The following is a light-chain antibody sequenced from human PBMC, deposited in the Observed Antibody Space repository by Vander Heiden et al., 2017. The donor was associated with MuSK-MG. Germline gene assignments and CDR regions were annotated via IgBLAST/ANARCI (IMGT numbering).Light chain of an antibody. V-gene: IGKV1-5*03. CDR1: QSISSW. CDR2: KAS. CDR3: QQDNTYSWT. Sequence: DIQMTQSPSTLSASVGDRVTITCRASQSISSWLAWYQQKPGKAPKLLIYKASNLESGVPSRFSGSGSGTEFTLTISSVQPDDFATYYCQQDNTYSWTFGQGTKVEIK. J-gene: IGKJ1*01.